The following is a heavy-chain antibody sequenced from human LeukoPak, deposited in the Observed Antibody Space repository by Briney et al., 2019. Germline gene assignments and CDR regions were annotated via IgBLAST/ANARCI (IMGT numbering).Heavy chain of an antibody. Sequence: ASVKVSCKASGYTFTGYYMHWVRQAPGQGLEWMGRINPNSGGTNYAQKFQGRVTMTRDTSISTAYMELSRLRSDDTAVYYCARDLHAYYYDSSGYYYGEDYWGQGTLVTVSS. CDR2: INPNSGGT. CDR1: GYTFTGYY. CDR3: ARDLHAYYYDSSGYYYGEDY. D-gene: IGHD3-22*01. V-gene: IGHV1-2*06. J-gene: IGHJ4*02.